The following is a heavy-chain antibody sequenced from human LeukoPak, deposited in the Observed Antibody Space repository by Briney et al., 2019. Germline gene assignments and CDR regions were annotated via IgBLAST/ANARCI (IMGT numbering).Heavy chain of an antibody. CDR3: ARAHSRDIVVAPAASRGIYYYGMDV. V-gene: IGHV3-48*03. D-gene: IGHD2-2*01. J-gene: IGHJ6*04. Sequence: PRGSPRYSSAASGFTSCSYEMNWVRHAPGEGLEWVSYINSSGSTIYYADSVKGRFTISRDNAKDSLYLQMNSLRAEDMAVYYCARAHSRDIVVAPAASRGIYYYGMDVWGKGTTVTVSS. CDR1: GFTSCSYE. CDR2: INSSGSTI.